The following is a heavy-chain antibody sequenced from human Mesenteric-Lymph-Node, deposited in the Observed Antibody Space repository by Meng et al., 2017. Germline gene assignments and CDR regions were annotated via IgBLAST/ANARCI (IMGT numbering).Heavy chain of an antibody. CDR1: GYTFTGYY. Sequence: ASVKVLCKASGYTFTGYYMHWVRQAPGQGLEWMGWINPNSGGTNYAQKFQGRVTMTRDTSITTAYMELSRLRSDDTAVYYCAKADDVDIVMADYWGQGTLVTVSS. V-gene: IGHV1-2*02. CDR3: AKADDVDIVMADY. J-gene: IGHJ4*02. D-gene: IGHD5-12*01. CDR2: INPNSGGT.